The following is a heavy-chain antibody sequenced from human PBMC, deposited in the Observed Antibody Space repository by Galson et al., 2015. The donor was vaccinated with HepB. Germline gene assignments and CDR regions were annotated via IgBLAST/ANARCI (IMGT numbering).Heavy chain of an antibody. Sequence: SVKVSCKASGYTFTDYYMHWVRQAPGQGLEWVGWINPNSGGTNYAQKFQGRVTMTRGTSISTAYMELSRLRSDDTAVYYCAFWPSGLRALDYWGQGTLVTVSS. J-gene: IGHJ4*02. D-gene: IGHD3-10*01. CDR3: AFWPSGLRALDY. CDR2: INPNSGGT. V-gene: IGHV1-2*02. CDR1: GYTFTDYY.